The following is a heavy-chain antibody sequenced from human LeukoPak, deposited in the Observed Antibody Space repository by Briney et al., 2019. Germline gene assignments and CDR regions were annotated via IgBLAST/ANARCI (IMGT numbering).Heavy chain of an antibody. Sequence: PSETLSLTCAVSGYSISSGYFWDWIRQPPGKGLERIASIFDRRITQDNPSLRSHVIVPADTSKNEFSLSLSSVTAADAAVYYCARRTSMRRGETCDTTSCYFEYWGPGTLVTVSS. J-gene: IGHJ4*02. CDR1: GYSISSGYF. D-gene: IGHD2-2*01. CDR2: IFDRRIT. CDR3: ARRTSMRRGETCDTTSCYFEY. V-gene: IGHV4-38-2*01.